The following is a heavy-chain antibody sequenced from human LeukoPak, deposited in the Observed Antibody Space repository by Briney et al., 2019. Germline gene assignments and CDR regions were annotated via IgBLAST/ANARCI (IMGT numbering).Heavy chain of an antibody. CDR3: ARVGVEMATITNWFDP. D-gene: IGHD5-24*01. CDR1: GFTFSSYW. Sequence: GGSLRLFCAASGFTFSSYWMSWVRQAPGKGLEGVANVKQDGSEKYYVDSVKGRFTISRDNAKNSLYLQMNSLRAEDTAVYYCARVGVEMATITNWFDPWGQGTLVTVSS. J-gene: IGHJ5*02. CDR2: VKQDGSEK. V-gene: IGHV3-7*01.